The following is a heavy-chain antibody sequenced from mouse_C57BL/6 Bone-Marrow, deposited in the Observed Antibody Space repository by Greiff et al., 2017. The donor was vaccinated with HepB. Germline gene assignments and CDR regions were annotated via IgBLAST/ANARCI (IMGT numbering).Heavy chain of an antibody. CDR2: IYPRSGNT. Sequence: VQLQQSGAELARPGASVKLSCKASGYTFTSYGISWVKQRTGQGLEWIGEIYPRSGNTYYNEKFKGKATLTADKSSSTAYMELRSLTSEDSAVYFCAREGTVVAPYYFDYWGQGTTLTVSS. J-gene: IGHJ2*01. CDR1: GYTFTSYG. CDR3: AREGTVVAPYYFDY. D-gene: IGHD1-1*01. V-gene: IGHV1-81*01.